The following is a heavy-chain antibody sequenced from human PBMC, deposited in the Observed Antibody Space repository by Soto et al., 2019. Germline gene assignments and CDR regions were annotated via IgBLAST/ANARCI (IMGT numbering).Heavy chain of an antibody. V-gene: IGHV3-30-3*01. D-gene: IGHD5-12*01. CDR1: GFTFSTYA. Sequence: QVQLVESGGGVVQPGRSLRLSCAASGFTFSTYAMHWVRQAPGKGLEWVAVISYDGNNKHYADSVKGRFTISRDNSKNTLYLQMNSLRPEDTAVYYGARNSPPTMMNYWGQGTLVTVSS. CDR2: ISYDGNNK. CDR3: ARNSPPTMMNY. J-gene: IGHJ4*02.